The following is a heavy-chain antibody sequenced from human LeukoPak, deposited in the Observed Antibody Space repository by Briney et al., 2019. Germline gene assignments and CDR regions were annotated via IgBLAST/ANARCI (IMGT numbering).Heavy chain of an antibody. V-gene: IGHV3-23*01. CDR1: GFTFSNYA. D-gene: IGHD4-23*01. CDR3: AKYDYGGNGVFDC. J-gene: IGHJ4*02. CDR2: ISGSGGST. Sequence: GGSLRLSCAASGFTFSNYAMSWVRQAPGKGLEWVSAISGSGGSTYYADSVKGRFTISRDNSKNTLYLQMNSLRAEDTAVYYCAKYDYGGNGVFDCWGQGTLVTVSS.